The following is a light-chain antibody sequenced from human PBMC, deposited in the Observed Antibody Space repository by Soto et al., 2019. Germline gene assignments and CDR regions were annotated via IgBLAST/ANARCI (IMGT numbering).Light chain of an antibody. Sequence: IPFTQSPSSPSSSLGDRVTITFPASQDISSFLAWYQQKPGKAPKLLIFAASTLQSGVPSRFSGSGSGTDFTLTISSLQPEDFATYYCQQTESYPSTFGGGTKVDIK. J-gene: IGKJ4*01. CDR1: QDISSF. V-gene: IGKV1-9*01. CDR3: QQTESYPST. CDR2: AAS.